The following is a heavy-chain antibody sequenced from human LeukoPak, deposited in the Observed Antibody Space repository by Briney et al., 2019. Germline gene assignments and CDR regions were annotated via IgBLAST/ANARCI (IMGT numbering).Heavy chain of an antibody. D-gene: IGHD6-19*01. J-gene: IGHJ3*02. V-gene: IGHV4-59*01. CDR3: ASGWYRAFDI. CDR2: IYNSGST. Sequence: SETLSLTCTGSGFSISSFYWSWLRQPPGKGLKGCGYIYNSGSTNHNPSLKSRVTISVNTSKNQFSLKLSSVTAADTAVYYCASGWYRAFDIWGQGTMVTVSS. CDR1: GFSISSFY.